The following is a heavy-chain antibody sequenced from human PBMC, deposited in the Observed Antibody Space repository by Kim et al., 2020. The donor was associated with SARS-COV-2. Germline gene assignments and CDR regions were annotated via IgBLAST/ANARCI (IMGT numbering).Heavy chain of an antibody. J-gene: IGHJ4*02. Sequence: NPSLKSRVTFSVDKSKHQFSLNVTSVTAADTAIYCCARISLYVGGTYYFDFWGQGILVTVSS. D-gene: IGHD3-16*01. CDR3: ARISLYVGGTYYFDF. V-gene: IGHV4-4*01.